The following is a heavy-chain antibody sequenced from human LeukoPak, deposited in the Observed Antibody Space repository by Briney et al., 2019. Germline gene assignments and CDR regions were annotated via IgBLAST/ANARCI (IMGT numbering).Heavy chain of an antibody. D-gene: IGHD2-2*01. Sequence: GGSLRLSCAASGFTFSSYSMNWVRQAPGKGLEWVSSISSSSSYIYYADSVKGRFTISRDNAKNSLYLQMNSLRAEDTAVYYCARVDEGYCSSTSCYSLGSGALDYWGQGTLVTVSS. V-gene: IGHV3-21*01. CDR3: ARVDEGYCSSTSCYSLGSGALDY. CDR1: GFTFSSYS. J-gene: IGHJ4*02. CDR2: ISSSSSYI.